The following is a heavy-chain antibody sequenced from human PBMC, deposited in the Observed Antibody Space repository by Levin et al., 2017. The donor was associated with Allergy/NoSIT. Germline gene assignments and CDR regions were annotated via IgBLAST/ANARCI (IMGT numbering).Heavy chain of an antibody. J-gene: IGHJ4*02. Sequence: SCTVSGGSISSSDYYWGWIRQTPGKGLDWIGSIYYSGSTNYKPSLKSRLTISVDTSKNQFSLRLRSMTATDTAVYYCARLGYYFEASGYNIDYWGQGTLVTVSS. V-gene: IGHV4-39*01. CDR2: IYYSGST. D-gene: IGHD3-22*01. CDR1: GGSISSSDYY. CDR3: ARLGYYFEASGYNIDY.